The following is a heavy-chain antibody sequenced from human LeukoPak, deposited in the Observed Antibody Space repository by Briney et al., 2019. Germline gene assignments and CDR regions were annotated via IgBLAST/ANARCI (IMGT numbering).Heavy chain of an antibody. CDR2: IYPGDSGT. CDR3: ARRYSSSSFAFDI. J-gene: IGHJ3*02. CDR1: GYSFTSYW. Sequence: GESLKISCKGSGYSFTSYWIGWVRQMPGKGLEWMGIIYPGDSGTRYSPSFQGQVTISADKSISTAYLQWSSLKASDTAMYYCARRYSSSSFAFDIWGQGTMVTVSS. D-gene: IGHD6-6*01. V-gene: IGHV5-51*01.